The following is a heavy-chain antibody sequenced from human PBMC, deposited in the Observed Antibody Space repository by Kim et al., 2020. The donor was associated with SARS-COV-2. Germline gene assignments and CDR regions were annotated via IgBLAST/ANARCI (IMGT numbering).Heavy chain of an antibody. CDR3: AREGYSSGWRSNYFDY. D-gene: IGHD6-19*01. J-gene: IGHJ4*02. V-gene: IGHV3-11*05. Sequence: SVKGRFTISRDNVKNSLYLQMNSLRAGDTAVYYCAREGYSSGWRSNYFDYWGQGTLVTVSS.